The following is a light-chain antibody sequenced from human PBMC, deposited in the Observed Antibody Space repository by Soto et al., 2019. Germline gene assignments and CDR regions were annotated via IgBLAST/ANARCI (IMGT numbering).Light chain of an antibody. J-gene: IGLJ1*01. CDR2: EVS. CDR1: SRDVGGYNY. V-gene: IGLV2-14*01. Sequence: QSVLTQPASVSGSPGQSITISCTGTSRDVGGYNYVSWYQQHPGKAPKLMIYEVSNRPSGVSNRFSGSKSGNTASLTISGLQAEDEADYYCSSYTSSSTLFYVFGAGTKSPS. CDR3: SSYTSSSTLFYV.